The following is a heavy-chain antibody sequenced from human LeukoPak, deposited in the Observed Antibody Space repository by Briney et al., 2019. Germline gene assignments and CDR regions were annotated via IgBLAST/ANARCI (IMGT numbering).Heavy chain of an antibody. CDR2: MNPNSGNT. V-gene: IGHV1-8*01. J-gene: IGHJ4*02. Sequence: ASVKVSCKASGYTFTSYDINWVRQATGQGLEWMGWMNPNSGNTGYAQKFRGRVTMTRNTSISTAYMELSNLRSEDTAVYYCARGALLRRDYWGQGTLVTVSS. CDR3: ARGALLRRDY. D-gene: IGHD2-21*01. CDR1: GYTFTSYD.